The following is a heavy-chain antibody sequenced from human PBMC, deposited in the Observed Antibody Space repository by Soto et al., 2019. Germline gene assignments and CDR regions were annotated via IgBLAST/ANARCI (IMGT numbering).Heavy chain of an antibody. J-gene: IGHJ4*02. D-gene: IGHD6-13*01. CDR2: ISGSGGTP. CDR1: GFTFSSSA. CDR3: AMGLAAAGPLDY. Sequence: GGSLRLSCAASGFTFSSSAMSWVRQAPGRGLEWVSAISGSGGTPYHADSVKGRFTISRDNSRNTLYLVLNSLRAEDTAVYYCAMGLAAAGPLDYWGQGTLVTVSS. V-gene: IGHV3-23*01.